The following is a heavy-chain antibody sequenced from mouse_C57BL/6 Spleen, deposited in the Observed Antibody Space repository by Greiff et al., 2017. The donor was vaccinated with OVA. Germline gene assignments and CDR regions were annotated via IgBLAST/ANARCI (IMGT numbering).Heavy chain of an antibody. Sequence: EVQRVESGGGLVKPGGSLKLSCAASGFTFSDYGMHWVRQAPEKGLEWVAYISSGSSTIYYADTVKGRFTISRDNAKNTLFLQMTSLRSEDTAMYYCARRSGSSYYYAMDYWGQGTSVTVSS. D-gene: IGHD1-1*01. CDR3: ARRSGSSYYYAMDY. J-gene: IGHJ4*01. CDR2: ISSGSSTI. V-gene: IGHV5-17*01. CDR1: GFTFSDYG.